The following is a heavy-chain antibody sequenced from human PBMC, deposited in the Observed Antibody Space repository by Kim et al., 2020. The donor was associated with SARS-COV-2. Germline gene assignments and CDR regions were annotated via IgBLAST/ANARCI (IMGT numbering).Heavy chain of an antibody. J-gene: IGHJ4*02. CDR2: ISYDGSNK. CDR1: GFTFSSYG. Sequence: GGSLRLSCAASGFTFSSYGMHWVRQAPGKGLEWVAVISYDGSNKYYADSVKGRFTISRDNSKNTLYLQMNSLRAEDTAVYYCAKAVTVLVSEFDYWGQGTLVTVSS. V-gene: IGHV3-30*18. CDR3: AKAVTVLVSEFDY. D-gene: IGHD3-3*02.